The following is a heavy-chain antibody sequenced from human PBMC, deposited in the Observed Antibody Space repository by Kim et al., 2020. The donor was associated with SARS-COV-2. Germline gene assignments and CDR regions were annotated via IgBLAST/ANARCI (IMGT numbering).Heavy chain of an antibody. D-gene: IGHD3-3*01. CDR3: ARGQSGGYYYGMDV. J-gene: IGHJ6*02. CDR2: ISYDGSNK. Sequence: GGSLRLSCAASGFTFSSYAMHWVRQAPGKGLEWGAVISYDGSNKYYADSVKGRFTLSRDNSKNTLYLQMNSLRAEDTAVYYCARGQSGGYYYGMDVWGQGTTVTVSS. V-gene: IGHV3-30*04. CDR1: GFTFSSYA.